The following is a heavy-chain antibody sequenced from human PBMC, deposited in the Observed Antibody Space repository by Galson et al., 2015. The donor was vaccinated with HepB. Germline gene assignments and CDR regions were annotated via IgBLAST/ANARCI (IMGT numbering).Heavy chain of an antibody. CDR2: ISSSSSYI. Sequence: SLRLSCAASGFTFSSYSMNWVRQAPGKGLEWVSSISSSSSYIYYADSVKGRFTISRDNAKNSLYLQMNSLRAEDTALYYCARAGDGYNTHFDYWGQGTLVTVSS. V-gene: IGHV3-21*01. CDR3: ARAGDGYNTHFDY. CDR1: GFTFSSYS. D-gene: IGHD5-24*01. J-gene: IGHJ4*02.